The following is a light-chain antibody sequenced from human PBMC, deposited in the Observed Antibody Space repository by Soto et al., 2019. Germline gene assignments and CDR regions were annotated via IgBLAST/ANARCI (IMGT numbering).Light chain of an antibody. CDR3: QQYNTYWT. J-gene: IGKJ1*01. V-gene: IGKV1-39*01. Sequence: DIQRTQSPSSLSASVGDRVTITCRASQSISSYLNWYQQXPGKAPKVLIYAASSSQSGDPSRCGGSGAGAVFTLTISSLQPEDVATSYCQQYNTYWTFCQGTQVDIK. CDR1: QSISSY. CDR2: AAS.